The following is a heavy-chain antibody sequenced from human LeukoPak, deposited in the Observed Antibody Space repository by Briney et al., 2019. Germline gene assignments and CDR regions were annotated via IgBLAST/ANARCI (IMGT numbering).Heavy chain of an antibody. CDR2: ISYDGSNK. V-gene: IGHV3-30*18. CDR3: AKSLMATKTDY. D-gene: IGHD5-12*01. J-gene: IGHJ4*02. CDR1: GFTFSSYA. Sequence: GGSLRLSCAASGFTFSSYAMHWVRQAPGKGLEWVAVISYDGSNKYYADSVKGRFTISRDNSKNTLYLQMNSLRAEDTAVYYCAKSLMATKTDYWGQGTLVTVSS.